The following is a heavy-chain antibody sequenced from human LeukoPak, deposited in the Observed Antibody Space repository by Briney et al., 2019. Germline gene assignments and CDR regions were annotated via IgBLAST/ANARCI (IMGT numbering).Heavy chain of an antibody. V-gene: IGHV1-18*01. CDR3: ARGELGDRSGFSFFDY. CDR1: GYTFTSYG. CDR2: ISAYNGNT. Sequence: GASVTVSCKASGYTFTSYGISWVRQAPGQGLEWMGWISAYNGNTNYAQKLQGRVTMTTDTSTSTAYMELRSLTSEDTGIYYCARGELGDRSGFSFFDYWGQGTLVTVSS. J-gene: IGHJ4*02. D-gene: IGHD3-22*01.